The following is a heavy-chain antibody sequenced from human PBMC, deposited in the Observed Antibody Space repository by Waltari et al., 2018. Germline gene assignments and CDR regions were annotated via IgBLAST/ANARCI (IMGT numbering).Heavy chain of an antibody. V-gene: IGHV4-38-2*01. CDR3: ARGGGLLRGVSGYGYGMDV. J-gene: IGHJ6*02. CDR1: GYSISSGYY. D-gene: IGHD3-10*01. Sequence: QLQLQESGPRLVTPSETLSLNCAVSGYSISSGYYWDWIRQPPGKGLEWMGTINHSGLTYYNPSLKSRVTISVDTAKNHFSLEMRSVTAADTAVYYCARGGGLLRGVSGYGYGMDVWGQGTTVTVSS. CDR2: INHSGLT.